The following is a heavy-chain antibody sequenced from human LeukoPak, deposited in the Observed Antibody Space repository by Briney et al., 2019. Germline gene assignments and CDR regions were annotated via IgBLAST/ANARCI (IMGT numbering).Heavy chain of an antibody. CDR3: AATPLAAAGTYYYYMDV. CDR1: GGSFSGYY. J-gene: IGHJ6*03. Sequence: SETLSLTYAVYGGSFSGYYWSWIRQPPGKGLEWIGEINHSGSTNYNPSLKSRVTISVDTSKNQFSLKLSSVTAADTAVYYCAATPLAAAGTYYYYMDVWGKGTTVTISS. V-gene: IGHV4-34*01. CDR2: INHSGST. D-gene: IGHD6-13*01.